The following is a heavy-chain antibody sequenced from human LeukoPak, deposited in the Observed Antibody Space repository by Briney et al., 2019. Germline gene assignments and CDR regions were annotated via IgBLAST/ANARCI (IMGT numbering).Heavy chain of an antibody. J-gene: IGHJ3*02. D-gene: IGHD5-18*01. CDR3: ARWGREQLWLSDAFDI. Sequence: PSETLSLTCTVSGGSISSYYWGWIRQPPGKGLEWIGSIYYSGSTYYNPSLKSRVTISVDTSKNQFSLKLSSVTAADTAVYYCARWGREQLWLSDAFDIWGQGTMVAVSS. V-gene: IGHV4-39*01. CDR2: IYYSGST. CDR1: GGSISSYY.